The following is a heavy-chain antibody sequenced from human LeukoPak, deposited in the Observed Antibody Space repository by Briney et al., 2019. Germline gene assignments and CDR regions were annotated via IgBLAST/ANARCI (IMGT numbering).Heavy chain of an antibody. J-gene: IGHJ2*01. Sequence: GASVKVSCKASGYTFTSYGISWVRQAPGQGLEWMGWISAYNGNTNYAQKLQGRVTMTTDTSTSTAYMELRSLRSDDTAVYYCAGGPLNYGDYPYADYWGRGTLVTVSS. D-gene: IGHD4-17*01. V-gene: IGHV1-18*04. CDR1: GYTFTSYG. CDR3: AGGPLNYGDYPYADY. CDR2: ISAYNGNT.